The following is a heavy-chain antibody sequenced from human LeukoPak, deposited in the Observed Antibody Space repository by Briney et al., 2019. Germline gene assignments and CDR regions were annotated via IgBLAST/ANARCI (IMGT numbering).Heavy chain of an antibody. CDR3: ARDPRITMVRGVIRSPY. V-gene: IGHV1-2*06. CDR2: INPNSGGT. D-gene: IGHD3-10*01. J-gene: IGHJ4*02. CDR1: GYTFTGYY. Sequence: GASVKVSCKAPGYTFTGYYMHWVRQAPGQGLEWMGRINPNSGGTNYAQKFQGGVTMTRDTSISTAYMELSRLRSDDTAVYYCARDPRITMVRGVIRSPYWGQGTLVTVSS.